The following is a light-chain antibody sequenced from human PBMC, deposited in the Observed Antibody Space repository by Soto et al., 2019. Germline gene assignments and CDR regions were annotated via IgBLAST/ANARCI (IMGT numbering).Light chain of an antibody. V-gene: IGKV3-20*01. CDR1: QSVSSSY. CDR2: GAS. Sequence: EIVLTQSPGTLSLSPGERATLSCRASQSVSSSYLAWYQQKPGQAPRLLIYGASGRAPGIPDRLSGSGSGTDFTLNISSMEPEDFAVYYCQQYGSSPPVTFGQGTRLEIK. CDR3: QQYGSSPPVT. J-gene: IGKJ5*01.